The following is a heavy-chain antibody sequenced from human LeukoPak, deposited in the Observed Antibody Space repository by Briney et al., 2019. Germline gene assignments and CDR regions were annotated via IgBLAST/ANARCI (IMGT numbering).Heavy chain of an antibody. J-gene: IGHJ4*02. D-gene: IGHD2-2*01. V-gene: IGHV4-34*01. CDR1: GGSFSGYY. CDR2: INHSGST. Sequence: SETLSLTCAVYGGSFSGYYWSWIRQPPGKGLEWIGEINHSGSTNYNPSLKSRVTISVDTSKNQFSLKLSSVTAADTAVYYCARRGPVVPAASPFDYWGQGTLVTVSS. CDR3: ARRGPVVPAASPFDY.